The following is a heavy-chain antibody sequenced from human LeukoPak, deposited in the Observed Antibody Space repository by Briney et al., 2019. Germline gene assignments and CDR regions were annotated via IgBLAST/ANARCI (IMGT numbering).Heavy chain of an antibody. CDR1: GYTFTSYG. Sequence: ASVKVSCKASGYTFTSYGISWVRQAPGQGLEWMGWISAYNGNTNYAQKLQGRVTMTTDTSTSTAYMELRSLRSDDTAVYYCARDLSMVRGAPLSGPDYWGQGTLVTVSS. J-gene: IGHJ4*02. CDR2: ISAYNGNT. CDR3: ARDLSMVRGAPLSGPDY. V-gene: IGHV1-18*01. D-gene: IGHD3-10*01.